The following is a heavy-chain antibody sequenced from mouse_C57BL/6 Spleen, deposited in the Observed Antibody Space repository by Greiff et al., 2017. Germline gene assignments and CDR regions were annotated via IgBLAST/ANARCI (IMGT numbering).Heavy chain of an antibody. Sequence: QVQLQQSGAELVKPGASVKISCKASGYAFSSYWMNWVKQRPGKGLEWIGQIYPGDGDTNYNGKFKGKATLTADKSSSTAYMQLSSLTSEDAAVYFCARGHGSSPYWYFDVWGTGTTVTVSS. CDR2: IYPGDGDT. D-gene: IGHD1-1*01. V-gene: IGHV1-80*01. J-gene: IGHJ1*03. CDR1: GYAFSSYW. CDR3: ARGHGSSPYWYFDV.